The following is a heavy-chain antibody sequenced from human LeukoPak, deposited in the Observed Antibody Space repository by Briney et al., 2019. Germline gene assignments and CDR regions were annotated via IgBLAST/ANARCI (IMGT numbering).Heavy chain of an antibody. CDR1: GFTFSSYA. CDR2: ISYDGSNK. Sequence: PGRSLRLSCAASGFTFSSYAMHWVRQAPGKGLEWVAVISYDGSNKYYADSVKGRFTISRDNSKNTLYLQMNSLRAEDTAVYYCARDRDSRYTVMFFGYGGQGPLVTVSS. J-gene: IGHJ4*02. V-gene: IGHV3-30-3*01. D-gene: IGHD5-18*01. CDR3: ARDRDSRYTVMFFGY.